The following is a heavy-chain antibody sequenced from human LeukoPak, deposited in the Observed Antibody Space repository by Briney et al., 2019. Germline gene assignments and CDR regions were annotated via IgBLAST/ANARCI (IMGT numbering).Heavy chain of an antibody. V-gene: IGHV4-39*07. CDR3: ARVSGGGWKLDY. D-gene: IGHD2-15*01. CDR2: IYYSGST. J-gene: IGHJ4*02. Sequence: SETLSLTCTVSGGSIRSSSYYWGWIRQPPGRGLEWIGNIYYSGSTYYNPSLKSRVTISVDKSKNQFSLKLSSVTAADTAVYYCARVSGGGWKLDYWGQGTLVTVSS. CDR1: GGSIRSSSYY.